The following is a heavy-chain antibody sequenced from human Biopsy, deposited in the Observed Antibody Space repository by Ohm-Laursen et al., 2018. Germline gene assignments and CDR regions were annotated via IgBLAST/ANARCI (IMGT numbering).Heavy chain of an antibody. CDR1: GFTVSTTY. CDR3: VRGRAY. V-gene: IGHV3-53*01. J-gene: IGHJ4*02. Sequence: SLRLSCVASGFTVSTTYMSWVRQAPGKGLEWVSIIYLDGNTYYTDSVKGRFTIPRDNSKNALYLQMNSLRPADTAKYYCVRGRAYWGQGTLVTVSS. CDR2: IYLDGNT.